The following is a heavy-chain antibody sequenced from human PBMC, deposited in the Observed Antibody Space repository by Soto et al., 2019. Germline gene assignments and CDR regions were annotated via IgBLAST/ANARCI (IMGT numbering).Heavy chain of an antibody. D-gene: IGHD6-19*01. CDR2: ISGSGGST. Sequence: GGSLRLSCAASGFAFSSYAMSWVRQAPGKGLEWVSAISGSGGSTYYADSVKGRFTISRDNSKNTLYLQMNSLRAEDTAVYYCAKDPPQWLVRRYFDYWGQGTLVTVSS. CDR3: AKDPPQWLVRRYFDY. CDR1: GFAFSSYA. J-gene: IGHJ4*02. V-gene: IGHV3-23*01.